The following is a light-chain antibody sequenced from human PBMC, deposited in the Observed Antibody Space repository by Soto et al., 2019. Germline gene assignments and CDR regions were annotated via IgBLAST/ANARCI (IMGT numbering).Light chain of an antibody. CDR2: AAS. CDR3: LQDHNYPLT. CDR1: QGIGND. Sequence: AIQMTPSPSSLSVSVGDRVTITCRASQGIGNDVGWYQQKPGKAPKLLIYAASSLQSGVPSRFSGSRSGTDFTLTISSLQPEDFATYYCLQDHNYPLTFGGGTKVEIK. V-gene: IGKV1-6*01. J-gene: IGKJ4*01.